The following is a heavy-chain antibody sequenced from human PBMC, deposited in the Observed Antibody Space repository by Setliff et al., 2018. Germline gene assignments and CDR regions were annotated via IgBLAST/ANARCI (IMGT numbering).Heavy chain of an antibody. CDR2: IDHSGTT. CDR3: ARGRNIAARLLDS. D-gene: IGHD6-6*01. CDR1: GGTFTYYY. J-gene: IGHJ4*02. V-gene: IGHV4-34*01. Sequence: SETLSLTCAASGGTFTYYYWTWIRQAPGKGLEWIGEIDHSGTTYYNPSLKSRVTISVDTSKDQFSLKVISMTAADTAVYYCARGRNIAARLLDSWGQGTLVTVSS.